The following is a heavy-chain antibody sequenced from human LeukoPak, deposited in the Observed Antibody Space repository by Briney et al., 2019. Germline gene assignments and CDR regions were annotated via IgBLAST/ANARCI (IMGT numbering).Heavy chain of an antibody. CDR3: ARHESGFSPHFDY. D-gene: IGHD3-10*01. CDR1: GGSISTSAYY. Sequence: SETLSLTCIVSGGSISTSAYYWGWIRQPPGEGLQWIGSIYYSGNTYYNSSLKSRVTISVDTSTSQFSLRLSSVTAADTAVYYCARHESGFSPHFDYWGQGTLVTVSS. J-gene: IGHJ4*02. CDR2: IYYSGNT. V-gene: IGHV4-39*01.